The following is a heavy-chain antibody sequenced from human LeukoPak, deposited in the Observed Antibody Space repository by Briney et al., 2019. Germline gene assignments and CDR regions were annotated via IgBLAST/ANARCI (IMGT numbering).Heavy chain of an antibody. Sequence: ASVKVSCKASGYTFTAYYIHWVRQAPGQGLEWMGRINPKNGDTNYAQKFQGRVTMTRDTSISTAYMELSRLRSDDTAVYYCARDRGVDYCSGGSCSHYYYYMDVWGKGTTVTISS. V-gene: IGHV1-2*06. CDR1: GYTFTAYY. CDR2: INPKNGDT. J-gene: IGHJ6*03. CDR3: ARDRGVDYCSGGSCSHYYYYMDV. D-gene: IGHD2-15*01.